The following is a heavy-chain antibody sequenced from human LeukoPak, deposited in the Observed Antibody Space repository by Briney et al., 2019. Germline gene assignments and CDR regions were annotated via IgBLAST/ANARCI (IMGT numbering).Heavy chain of an antibody. D-gene: IGHD3-10*01. J-gene: IGHJ4*02. V-gene: IGHV3-30*02. Sequence: GGSLRLSCAASGFTFNTFGMYWVRQAPGKGPEWVAFIRYDGSNKNYADSVRGRFTISRDNSKNTLFLQMSSLRPEDTAIYCCAKTGGSESFYPGYFDNWGQGTLVSVSS. CDR3: AKTGGSESFYPGYFDN. CDR2: IRYDGSNK. CDR1: GFTFNTFG.